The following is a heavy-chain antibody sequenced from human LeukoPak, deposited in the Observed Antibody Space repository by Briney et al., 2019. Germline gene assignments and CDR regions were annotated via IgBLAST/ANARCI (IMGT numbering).Heavy chain of an antibody. J-gene: IGHJ3*02. D-gene: IGHD5-12*01. Sequence: GGSLRLSCAASGFTVSSNYMSWVRQAPGKGLEWVSVIYSGGSTYYADSVKGRFTISRDNSKNTLYLQMNSLRAEDTAVYYCAKDRSIVATIAFDIWGQGTMVTVPS. V-gene: IGHV3-53*01. CDR3: AKDRSIVATIAFDI. CDR2: IYSGGST. CDR1: GFTVSSNY.